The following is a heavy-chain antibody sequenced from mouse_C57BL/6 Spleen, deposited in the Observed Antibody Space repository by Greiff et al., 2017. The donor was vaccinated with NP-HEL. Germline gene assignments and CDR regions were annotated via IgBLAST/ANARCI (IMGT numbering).Heavy chain of an antibody. CDR2: ISYDGSN. CDR3: ARSELGRTHAMDY. V-gene: IGHV3-6*01. D-gene: IGHD4-1*01. Sequence: EVQLQQSGPGLVKPSQSLSLTCSVTGCSITSGYYWNWIRQFPGNKLEWMGYISYDGSNNYNPSLKNRISITRDTSKNQFFLKLNSVTTEDTATYYCARSELGRTHAMDYWGQGTSVTVSS. CDR1: GCSITSGYY. J-gene: IGHJ4*01.